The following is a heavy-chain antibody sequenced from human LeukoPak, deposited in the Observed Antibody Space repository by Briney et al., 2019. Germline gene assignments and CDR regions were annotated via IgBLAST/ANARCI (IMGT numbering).Heavy chain of an antibody. J-gene: IGHJ5*02. CDR2: IFPGGGKI. V-gene: IGHV3-23*01. Sequence: GGSLRLSCAASGFTFSTFAMNWVRQPPGKGLEWVSFIFPGGGKIHYADSVGGRFPFFRENSKSTLSLQMNSLRAEDTAVYYCARAPKYRLVGVPKGPFGPWGQGALVTAAS. CDR1: GFTFSTFA. CDR3: ARAPKYRLVGVPKGPFGP. D-gene: IGHD1-26*01.